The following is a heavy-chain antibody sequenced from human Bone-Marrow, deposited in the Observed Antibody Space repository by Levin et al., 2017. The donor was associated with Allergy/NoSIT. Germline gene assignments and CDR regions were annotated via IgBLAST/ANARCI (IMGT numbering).Heavy chain of an antibody. Sequence: GGSLRLSCAASGFTFSSYGMHWVRQAPGKGLEWVAVIWYDGSDEQYADSVKGRFTISRDNSKNRLYLQLNSLRGEDTAVYYCARDNYDSSGHTLDYWGQGTLVTVSS. CDR3: ARDNYDSSGHTLDY. V-gene: IGHV3-33*01. CDR1: GFTFSSYG. CDR2: IWYDGSDE. J-gene: IGHJ4*02. D-gene: IGHD3-22*01.